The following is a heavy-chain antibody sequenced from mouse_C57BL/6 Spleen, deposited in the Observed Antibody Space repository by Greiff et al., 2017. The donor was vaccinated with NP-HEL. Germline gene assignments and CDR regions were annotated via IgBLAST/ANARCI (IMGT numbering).Heavy chain of an antibody. CDR2: IDPSDSYT. V-gene: IGHV1-69*01. D-gene: IGHD1-1*01. CDR3: ARYSTRDFDY. J-gene: IGHJ2*01. Sequence: VQLQQSGAELVMPGASVKLSCKASGYTFTSYWMHWVKQRPGQGLEWIGEIDPSDSYTNYNQKFKGKSTLTVDKSSSTAYMQLSSLTSEDSAVYYCARYSTRDFDYWGQGTTLTVAS. CDR1: GYTFTSYW.